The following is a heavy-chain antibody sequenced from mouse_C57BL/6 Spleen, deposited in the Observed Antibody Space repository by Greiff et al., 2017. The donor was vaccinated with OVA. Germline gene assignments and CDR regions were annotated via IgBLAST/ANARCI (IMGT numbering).Heavy chain of an antibody. CDR2: IYPGSGNT. V-gene: IGHV1-76*01. Sequence: QVQLQQSGAELVRPGASVKLSCKASGYTFTDYYINWVKQRPGQGLEWIARIYPGSGNTYYNEKFKGKATLTAEKSSSTAYMQLSSLTSEDSAVYFCSKAFGSSYVGWFAYWGQGTLVTVSA. CDR1: GYTFTDYY. J-gene: IGHJ3*01. CDR3: SKAFGSSYVGWFAY. D-gene: IGHD1-1*01.